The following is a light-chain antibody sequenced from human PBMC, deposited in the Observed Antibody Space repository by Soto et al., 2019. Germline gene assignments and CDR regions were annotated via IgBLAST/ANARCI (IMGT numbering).Light chain of an antibody. Sequence: DILLIQSPATLSASVGDRITITCRASENIFKFLAWYQQRSGSAPNLLIYAASDLEKGVPSRFSGSGSGTESPLTIDNLQPNDAATYFCQHYHSQSITFGGGTQVDVK. CDR2: AAS. J-gene: IGKJ4*01. CDR1: ENIFKF. CDR3: QHYHSQSIT. V-gene: IGKV1-5*01.